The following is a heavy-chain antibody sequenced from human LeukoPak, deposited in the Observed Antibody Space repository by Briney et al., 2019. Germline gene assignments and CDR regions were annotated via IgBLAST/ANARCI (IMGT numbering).Heavy chain of an antibody. V-gene: IGHV3-30-3*01. CDR1: GFTFSSYA. J-gene: IGHJ6*02. CDR2: ISCDGSNK. Sequence: GGSLRLSCAASGFTFSSYAMHWVRQAPGKGLEWVAVISCDGSNKYYADSVKGRFTISRDNSKNTLYLQMNSLRAEDTAVYYCAREYHYYDSSGYGYNYYYGMDVWGQGTTVTVSS. CDR3: AREYHYYDSSGYGYNYYYGMDV. D-gene: IGHD3-22*01.